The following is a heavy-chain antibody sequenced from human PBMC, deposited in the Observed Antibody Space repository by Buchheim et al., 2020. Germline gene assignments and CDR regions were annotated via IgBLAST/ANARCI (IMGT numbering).Heavy chain of an antibody. D-gene: IGHD2-15*01. CDR3: AALPAVDRGYLDY. CDR2: IVVGSGNT. CDR1: GFTFTSSA. V-gene: IGHV1-58*01. Sequence: QMQLVQSGPEVKKPGTSVKVSCKASGFTFTSSAVQWVRQARGQRREWIGWIVVGSGNTNYAQKFQERVTITRDSSTSTAYMELSSLRSEDTAVYYCAALPAVDRGYLDYWGQGTL. J-gene: IGHJ4*02.